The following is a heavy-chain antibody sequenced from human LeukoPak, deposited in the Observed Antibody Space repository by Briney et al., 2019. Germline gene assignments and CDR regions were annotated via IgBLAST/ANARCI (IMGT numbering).Heavy chain of an antibody. J-gene: IGHJ4*02. CDR1: GGSFSGYY. CDR2: INHSAST. V-gene: IGHV4-34*01. CDR3: ATSRGGYSYNYAEAPPEY. D-gene: IGHD5-18*01. Sequence: PSETLSLTCAVYGGSFSGYYWSWIRQPPGKGLEWIGEINHSASTNYNPSLKSRVTISVDTSKNQFSLKLSSVTAEDTAVYYCATSRGGYSYNYAEAPPEYWGQGTLVTVSS.